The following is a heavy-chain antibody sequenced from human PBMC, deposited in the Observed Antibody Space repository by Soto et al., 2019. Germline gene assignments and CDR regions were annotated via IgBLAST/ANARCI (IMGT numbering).Heavy chain of an antibody. V-gene: IGHV3-30*18. Sequence: QVQLVESGGGVVQPGRSLRLSCAASGFTFSSYGMHWVRQAPGKGLEWVAVISYDGSNKYYADSVKGRFTISRDNSKNTLYLQMNSLRAEDTAVYYCAQDSSSPDYWGQGTLVTVSS. J-gene: IGHJ4*02. D-gene: IGHD6-6*01. CDR2: ISYDGSNK. CDR1: GFTFSSYG. CDR3: AQDSSSPDY.